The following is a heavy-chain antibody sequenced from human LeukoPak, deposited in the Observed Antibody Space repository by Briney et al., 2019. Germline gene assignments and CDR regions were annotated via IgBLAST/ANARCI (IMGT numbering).Heavy chain of an antibody. V-gene: IGHV1-69*13. CDR3: AGVTSILEWLGWFDP. CDR2: IIPIFGTA. CDR1: GGTFSSYA. J-gene: IGHJ5*02. Sequence: ASVKVSCKASGGTFSSYAISWVRQAPGQGLEWMGGIIPIFGTANYAQKFQGRVTITADESTSTAYMELSSLRSEDTAVYYCAGVTSILEWLGWFDPWGQGTLVTVSS. D-gene: IGHD3-3*01.